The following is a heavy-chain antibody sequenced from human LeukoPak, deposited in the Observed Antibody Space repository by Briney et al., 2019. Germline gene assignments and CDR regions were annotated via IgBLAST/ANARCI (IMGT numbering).Heavy chain of an antibody. J-gene: IGHJ4*02. CDR1: GFTFSDYD. D-gene: IGHD1-1*01. Sequence: GGSLRLSCAASGFTFSDYDMHWVRQATGKGLEWVSAIGTAGDTYYTGSVKGRFTISRENAKNSLYLQMTRLRAWDTAVYYCARVAKERVGGVYYFDYWGQGTLVTVSS. CDR3: ARVAKERVGGVYYFDY. V-gene: IGHV3-13*01. CDR2: IGTAGDT.